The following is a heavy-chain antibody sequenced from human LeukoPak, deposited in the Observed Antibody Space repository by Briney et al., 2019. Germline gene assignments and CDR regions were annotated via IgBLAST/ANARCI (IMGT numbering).Heavy chain of an antibody. CDR2: INPNSGGT. CDR3: ARENIVVVPAAIDAFDI. J-gene: IGHJ3*02. Sequence: ASVKVSCKASGYTFTGYYMHWMRQAPGQGLEWMGWINPNSGGTNYAQKFQGRVTMTRDTSISTAYMELSRLRSDDTAVYYCARENIVVVPAAIDAFDIWGQGTMVTVSS. D-gene: IGHD2-2*01. CDR1: GYTFTGYY. V-gene: IGHV1-2*02.